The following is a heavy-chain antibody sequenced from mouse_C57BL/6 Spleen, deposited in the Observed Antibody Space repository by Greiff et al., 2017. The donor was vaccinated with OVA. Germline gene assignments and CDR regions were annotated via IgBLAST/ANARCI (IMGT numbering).Heavy chain of an antibody. CDR3: ARDSNYDY. CDR2: IDPSDSET. J-gene: IGHJ2*01. D-gene: IGHD2-5*01. V-gene: IGHV1-52*01. CDR1: GYTFTSYW. Sequence: VQLQQPGAELVRPGSSVKLSCKASGYTFTSYWMHWVKQRPIQGLEWIGNIDPSDSETHYNQKFKDKATLTVDKSSSTAYMQLSSLTSEDAAVYYCARDSNYDYWGQGTTLTVSS.